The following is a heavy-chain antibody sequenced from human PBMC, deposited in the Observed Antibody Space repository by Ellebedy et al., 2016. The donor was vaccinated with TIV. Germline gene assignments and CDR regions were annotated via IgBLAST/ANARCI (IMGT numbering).Heavy chain of an antibody. Sequence: GGSLRLSCPASEFTLTNYWMTWVRQAPGKGLEWVANINEDGTKKHYVDSVKGRFTISRDNAGNSLYLQMKSLGAEDTAVYYCARAIYGASYLWGRGTLVTVSS. D-gene: IGHD4-17*01. CDR1: EFTLTNYW. V-gene: IGHV3-7*01. CDR3: ARAIYGASYL. J-gene: IGHJ2*01. CDR2: INEDGTKK.